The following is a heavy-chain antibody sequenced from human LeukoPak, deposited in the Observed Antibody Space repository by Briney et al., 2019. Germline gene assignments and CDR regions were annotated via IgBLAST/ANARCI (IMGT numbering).Heavy chain of an antibody. Sequence: SETLSLTCTVSGGSTDFYYWSWIRQPPGKGLEWIGYIYYTGNTNYNPSLKSRVTISVDTSTNQLSLKLSSVTAADTAVYYCVRDQSYDILTGYYDAFDIWGQGTMVTVSS. V-gene: IGHV4-59*01. CDR2: IYYTGNT. CDR1: GGSTDFYY. CDR3: VRDQSYDILTGYYDAFDI. D-gene: IGHD3-9*01. J-gene: IGHJ3*02.